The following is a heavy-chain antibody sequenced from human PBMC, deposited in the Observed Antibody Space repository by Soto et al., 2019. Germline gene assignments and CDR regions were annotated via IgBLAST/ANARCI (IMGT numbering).Heavy chain of an antibody. J-gene: IGHJ5*02. CDR3: ARDTKSLDP. Sequence: SETLSLTCSVSTYSISSGFFWGWIRQPPGKGLEWIGSIFHTGDTYYNPSLKSRITMSVDTSRNQFSLKLTSLTAADTAVYYCARDTKSLDPWGKGTLVTAPQ. D-gene: IGHD1-1*01. V-gene: IGHV4-38-2*02. CDR2: IFHTGDT. CDR1: TYSISSGFF.